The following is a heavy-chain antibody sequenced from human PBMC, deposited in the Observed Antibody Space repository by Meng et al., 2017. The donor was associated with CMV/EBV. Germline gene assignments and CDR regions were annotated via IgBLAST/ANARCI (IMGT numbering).Heavy chain of an antibody. Sequence: ASVKVSCKASEYTFTGYYMHWVRQAPGQGLEWMGWINPNSGGTNYAQKFQGRVTMTRDTSISTAYMELSRLRSDDTAVYYCARGFVVVVAATPDYYYGMDVWGQGTTVTVSS. CDR1: EYTFTGYY. V-gene: IGHV1-2*02. J-gene: IGHJ6*02. CDR2: INPNSGGT. D-gene: IGHD2-15*01. CDR3: ARGFVVVVAATPDYYYGMDV.